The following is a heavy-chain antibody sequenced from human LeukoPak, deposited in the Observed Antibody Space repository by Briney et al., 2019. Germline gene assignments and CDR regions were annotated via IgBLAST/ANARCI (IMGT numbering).Heavy chain of an antibody. CDR2: IYCSGST. CDR3: ARHRIAARPFDY. D-gene: IGHD6-6*01. CDR1: GGSIRSYY. Sequence: TLSLTCTVSGGSIRSYYWSWIRQPPGKGLEWIGYIYCSGSTNSNPSLKSRVTISVDTSKNQLSLKLSSVTAADTAVYYCARHRIAARPFDYWGHGTLVTVSS. J-gene: IGHJ4*01. V-gene: IGHV4-59*08.